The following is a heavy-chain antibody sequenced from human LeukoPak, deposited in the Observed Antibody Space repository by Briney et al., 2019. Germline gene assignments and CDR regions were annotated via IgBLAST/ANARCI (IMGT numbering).Heavy chain of an antibody. D-gene: IGHD1-26*01. CDR1: GFTFDDYA. CDR2: IRSKAYGGTT. J-gene: IGHJ3*02. V-gene: IGHV3-49*03. Sequence: GGSLRLSCTASGFTFDDYAMSWFRQAPGKGLEWVGFIRSKAYGGTTEYAASVKGRFTISRDDSKSIAYLQMNSLKTEDTAVYYCTRAGRAARPDAFDIWGQGTMVTVSS. CDR3: TRAGRAARPDAFDI.